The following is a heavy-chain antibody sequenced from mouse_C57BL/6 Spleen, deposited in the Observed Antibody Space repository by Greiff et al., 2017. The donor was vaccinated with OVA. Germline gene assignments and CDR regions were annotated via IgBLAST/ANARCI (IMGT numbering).Heavy chain of an antibody. J-gene: IGHJ4*01. CDR3: ARDPRYDYDGSGAMDY. D-gene: IGHD2-4*01. CDR1: GFTFSSYA. V-gene: IGHV5-4*01. Sequence: DVMLVESGGGLVKPGGSLKLSCAASGFTFSSYAMSWVRQTPEKRLEWVATISDGGSYTYYPDNVKGRFTISRDNAKNNLYLQMSHLKSEDTAMYYCARDPRYDYDGSGAMDYWGQGTSVTVSS. CDR2: ISDGGSYT.